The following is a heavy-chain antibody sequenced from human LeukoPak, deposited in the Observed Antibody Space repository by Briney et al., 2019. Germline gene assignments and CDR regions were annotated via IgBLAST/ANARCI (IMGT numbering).Heavy chain of an antibody. Sequence: SETLSLTCTVSGGSISSSSYYWGWIRQPPGTGLEWLGSIYYSGSTYYNPSLKSRVTKAVDTSTNQFSLKLSSVTAADTAVYYCARSGFDIWGQGTMVTVSS. D-gene: IGHD3-10*01. V-gene: IGHV4-39*07. CDR2: IYYSGST. CDR1: GGSISSSSYY. J-gene: IGHJ3*02. CDR3: ARSGFDI.